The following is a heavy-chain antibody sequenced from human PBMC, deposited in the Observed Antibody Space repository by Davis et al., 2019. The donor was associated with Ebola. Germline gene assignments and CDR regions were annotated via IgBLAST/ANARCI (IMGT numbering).Heavy chain of an antibody. CDR3: AREWCGYYGSGSCGMDV. CDR1: GGSISSYY. CDR2: IYYSGST. V-gene: IGHV4-59*01. J-gene: IGHJ6*04. D-gene: IGHD3-10*01. Sequence: MPSETLSLTCTVSGGSISSYYWSWIRQPPGKGLEWIRYIYYSGSTNYNPSLKSRVTISVDTSKNQFSLKLSSVTAADTAVYYCAREWCGYYGSGSCGMDVWGKGTTVTVSS.